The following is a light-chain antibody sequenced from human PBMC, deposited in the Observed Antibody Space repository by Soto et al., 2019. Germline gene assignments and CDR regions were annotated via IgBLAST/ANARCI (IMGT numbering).Light chain of an antibody. CDR1: ESIANN. V-gene: IGKV3D-15*01. J-gene: IGKJ1*01. Sequence: DILMTQSPATVSVSLGDSVSLSCRANESIANNLAWYQQKPGQPPRLLIYSASTRAPGIPARVSGGGSGTQFSLTISSLQSEDFALYYCQQYNEWPRGTFGPGTKVEV. CDR2: SAS. CDR3: QQYNEWPRGT.